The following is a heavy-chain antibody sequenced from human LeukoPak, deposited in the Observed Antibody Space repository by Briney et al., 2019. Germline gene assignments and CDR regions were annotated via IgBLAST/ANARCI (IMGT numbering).Heavy chain of an antibody. Sequence: PGGSLTLSWSASGFTFSSYWMSWVRQAPGKGLEWVANIKQDESEKYYVDSLKGRFTISRDHAKNSLYLQMNSLRAEDTAVYYCARDKIEGPTKLDYWGQGILVTVSS. CDR1: GFTFSSYW. D-gene: IGHD1-1*01. J-gene: IGHJ4*02. V-gene: IGHV3-7*01. CDR3: ARDKIEGPTKLDY. CDR2: IKQDESEK.